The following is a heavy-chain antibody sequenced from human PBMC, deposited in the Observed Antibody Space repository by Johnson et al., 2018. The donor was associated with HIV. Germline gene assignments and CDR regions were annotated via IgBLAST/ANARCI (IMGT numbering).Heavy chain of an antibody. Sequence: VQLVESGGGLVQPGGSLRLSCAASGFTFSSYWMSWVRQAPGEGLAWVSGINWHGGSTGFADSVKGRFTISRDNAKNSMYLQMNSLRVEDTALYYCVRDTGYCSGGRCDDAFDVWGQGTMVTVSS. J-gene: IGHJ3*01. CDR3: VRDTGYCSGGRCDDAFDV. CDR1: GFTFSSYW. V-gene: IGHV3-20*04. CDR2: INWHGGST. D-gene: IGHD2-15*01.